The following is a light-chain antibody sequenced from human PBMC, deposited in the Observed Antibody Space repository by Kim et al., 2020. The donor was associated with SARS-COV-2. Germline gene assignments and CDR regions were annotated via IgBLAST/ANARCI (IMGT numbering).Light chain of an antibody. CDR3: QQGYSSPQIT. CDR1: QSISSH. V-gene: IGKV1-39*01. Sequence: GDRVTITCRASQSISSHLNWYQQKPGEAPKLLIYAASSLQSGVPSRFSGSGSGTDFTLTISSLQPEDFATYFCQQGYSSPQITFGQGTRLEIK. CDR2: AAS. J-gene: IGKJ5*01.